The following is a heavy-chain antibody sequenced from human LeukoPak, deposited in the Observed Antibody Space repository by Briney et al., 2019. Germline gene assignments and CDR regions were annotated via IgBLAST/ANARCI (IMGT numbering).Heavy chain of an antibody. CDR3: ARRGIAAAGVDYFDY. CDR1: GYSFTSYW. J-gene: IGHJ4*02. CDR2: IYPGDSDT. Sequence: GESLKISCKGSGYSFTSYWIGWVRQMPGKGLEWVGIIYPGDSDTRYSPSFQGQVTISADKSISTAYLQWSSLKASDTAMYYCARRGIAAAGVDYFDYWGQGTLVTVSS. V-gene: IGHV5-51*01. D-gene: IGHD6-13*01.